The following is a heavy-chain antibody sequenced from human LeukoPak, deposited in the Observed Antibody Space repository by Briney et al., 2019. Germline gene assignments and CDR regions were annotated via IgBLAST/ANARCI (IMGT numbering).Heavy chain of an antibody. Sequence: ASVKVSCKASGYTFTSYAMHWVRQAPGQRLEWMGWINAGNGNTKYSQKFQGRVTITRDTSASTAYMELSSLRSEDTAVYYCAICQRNYYDSSGYFYWGQGTLVTVSS. CDR3: AICQRNYYDSSGYFY. CDR2: INAGNGNT. CDR1: GYTFTSYA. J-gene: IGHJ4*02. V-gene: IGHV1-3*01. D-gene: IGHD3-22*01.